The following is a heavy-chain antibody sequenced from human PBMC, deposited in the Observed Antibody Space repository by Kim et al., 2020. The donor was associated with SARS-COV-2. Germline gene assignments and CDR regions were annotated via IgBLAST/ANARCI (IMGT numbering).Heavy chain of an antibody. Sequence: YADPVQGRFTISRDTSKNALNLEMNSLRAEDTALYYCAKVTTITAPFYDYWGQGTLVTVSS. CDR3: AKVTTITAPFYDY. V-gene: IGHV3-23*01. J-gene: IGHJ4*02. D-gene: IGHD4-4*01.